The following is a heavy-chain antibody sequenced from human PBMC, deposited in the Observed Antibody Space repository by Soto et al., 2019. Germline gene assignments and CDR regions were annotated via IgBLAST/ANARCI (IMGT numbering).Heavy chain of an antibody. J-gene: IGHJ3*02. Sequence: QVQLQESGPGLVKPSETLSLTCTVSGGSISSYYWSWIRQPPGKGLGWIGYIYYSGSTNYNPSLKSRVTISVDTSKNQFSLKLSSVTAADTAVYYCARREANDYGDYHDAFDIWGQGTMVTVSS. V-gene: IGHV4-59*08. D-gene: IGHD4-17*01. CDR2: IYYSGST. CDR3: ARREANDYGDYHDAFDI. CDR1: GGSISSYY.